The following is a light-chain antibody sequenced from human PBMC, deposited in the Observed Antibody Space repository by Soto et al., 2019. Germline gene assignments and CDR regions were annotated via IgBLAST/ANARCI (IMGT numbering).Light chain of an antibody. Sequence: QSVLTQPPSASGTPGQRVTICCSGSSSNIESNYVYWCQQFPGTAPKLLIYRNSQRPSGVPDRFPGSKSGTSASLAISGLRSEDEADYYCAAWDDSRGGVFGTGTKVTVL. V-gene: IGLV1-47*01. CDR3: AAWDDSRGGV. J-gene: IGLJ1*01. CDR1: SSNIESNY. CDR2: RNS.